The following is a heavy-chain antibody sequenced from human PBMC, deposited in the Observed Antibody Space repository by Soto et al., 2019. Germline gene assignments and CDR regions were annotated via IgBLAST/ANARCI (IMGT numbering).Heavy chain of an antibody. D-gene: IGHD3-9*01. J-gene: IGHJ4*02. Sequence: QVQLQESGPGLVKPSQTLSLTCTVSGGSISSGGYYWSWIRQHPGKGLEWIGYIYYSGSTYYNPSLKSRVTISVDTSKNQFSLKLSSVTAADTAVYYCARGGGDILTGYYRFDYWGQGTLVTVSS. CDR1: GGSISSGGYY. CDR3: ARGGGDILTGYYRFDY. CDR2: IYYSGST. V-gene: IGHV4-31*03.